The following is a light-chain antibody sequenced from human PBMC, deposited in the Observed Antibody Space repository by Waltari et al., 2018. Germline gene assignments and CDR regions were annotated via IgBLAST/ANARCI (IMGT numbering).Light chain of an antibody. V-gene: IGLV1-51*01. CDR3: ATWDNSLSEVV. CDR1: ISNIGNYY. J-gene: IGLJ2*01. CDR2: DKN. Sequence: QSVLTQPPSVSAAPGPKVTISCSGSISNIGNYYLSWYHQLPGAAPKLLIYDKNKRPSGIPDRFSASKSGTSATLCITGLQIGDEADYYCATWDNSLSEVVFGGGTKLTVL.